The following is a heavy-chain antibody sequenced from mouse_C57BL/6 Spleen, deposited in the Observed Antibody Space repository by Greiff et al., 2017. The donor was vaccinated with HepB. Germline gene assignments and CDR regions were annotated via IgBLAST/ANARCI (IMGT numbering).Heavy chain of an antibody. Sequence: EVHLVESGGGLVQPGGSLSLSCAASGFTFTDYYMSWVRQPPGKALEWLGFIRNKANGYTTEYSASVKGRFTISRDNSQSILYLQMNALRAEDSATYYCARMVGRSFDYWGQGTTLTVSS. V-gene: IGHV7-3*01. CDR3: ARMVGRSFDY. CDR2: IRNKANGYTT. CDR1: GFTFTDYY. J-gene: IGHJ2*01. D-gene: IGHD1-1*02.